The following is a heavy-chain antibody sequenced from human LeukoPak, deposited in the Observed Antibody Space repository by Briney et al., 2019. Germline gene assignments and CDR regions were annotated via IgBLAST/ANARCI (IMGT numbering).Heavy chain of an antibody. CDR3: ATGNYYDSRGYYTFGH. CDR1: GFTFSSYA. V-gene: IGHV3-74*01. D-gene: IGHD3-22*01. CDR2: INGDGSTT. Sequence: QAGGSLRLPCAASGFTFSSYAMSWVRQAPGKGLEWVSRINGDGSTTSYADSVNGGFTISRDNAKNTLYLQMNSLRAEDTAVYYCATGNYYDSRGYYTFGHWGQGTLVTVSS. J-gene: IGHJ1*01.